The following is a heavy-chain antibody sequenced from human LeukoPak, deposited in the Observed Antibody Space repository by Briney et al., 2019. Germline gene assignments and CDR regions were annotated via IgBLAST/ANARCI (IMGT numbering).Heavy chain of an antibody. CDR2: ISSSGSTI. J-gene: IGHJ4*02. Sequence: GGSLRLSCAASGFTFSSYEMNWVRQAPGKGLEWVSYISSSGSTIYYADSVKGRFTISRDNAKNSLSLQMNSLRAEDTAVYYCAREGCSGGICYSVFDSWGQGTLVTVSS. V-gene: IGHV3-48*03. D-gene: IGHD2-15*01. CDR1: GFTFSSYE. CDR3: AREGCSGGICYSVFDS.